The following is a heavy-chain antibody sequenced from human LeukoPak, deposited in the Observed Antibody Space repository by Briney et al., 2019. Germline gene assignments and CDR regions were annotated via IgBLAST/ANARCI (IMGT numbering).Heavy chain of an antibody. J-gene: IGHJ4*02. V-gene: IGHV4-59*01. CDR1: GGSISSYH. Sequence: SETLSLTCTVSGGSISSYHWSWIRQPPGKGLEWIGYIYYSGSTNYNPSLKSRVTISVDTSKNQFSLKLSSVTAADTAVYYCARGSSGWPFDYWGQGTLVTVSS. CDR2: IYYSGST. D-gene: IGHD6-19*01. CDR3: ARGSSGWPFDY.